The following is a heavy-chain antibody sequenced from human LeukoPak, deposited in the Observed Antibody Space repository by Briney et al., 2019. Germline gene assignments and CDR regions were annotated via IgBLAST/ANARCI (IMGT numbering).Heavy chain of an antibody. V-gene: IGHV4-39*02. D-gene: IGHD5-12*01. CDR1: GGSISSSSYY. Sequence: SETLSLTCTVSGGSISSSSYYWGWVRQPPGKGLEWIGSIYYSGQTYYNPPLKSRVTISLDTSKNQYSLRLSYVTAADTAVYYCAKDPEPIVATIQGEDYWGQGTLVTVSS. CDR3: AKDPEPIVATIQGEDY. CDR2: IYYSGQT. J-gene: IGHJ4*02.